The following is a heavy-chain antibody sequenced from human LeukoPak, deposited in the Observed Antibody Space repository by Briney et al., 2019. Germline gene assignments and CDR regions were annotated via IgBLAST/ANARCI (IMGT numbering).Heavy chain of an antibody. CDR3: ARDTIMITFGGVPDY. CDR1: GFTFSSYR. J-gene: IGHJ4*02. CDR2: IKQDGSEK. V-gene: IGHV3-7*01. Sequence: PGGSLRLSCAASGFTFSSYRMSWVRQATGEGLEWVANIKQDGSEKYYVDSVKGRFTISRDNAKNSLYLQMNSLRAEDTAVYYCARDTIMITFGGVPDYWGQGTLVTVSS. D-gene: IGHD3-16*01.